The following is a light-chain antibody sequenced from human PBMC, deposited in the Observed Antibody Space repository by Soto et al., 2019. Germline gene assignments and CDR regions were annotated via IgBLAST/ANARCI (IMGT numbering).Light chain of an antibody. CDR3: QQRTNWPPYT. V-gene: IGKV3-11*01. J-gene: IGKJ2*01. CDR1: QSVSNY. CDR2: DTS. Sequence: EIVLTQSPATLSLSPGERATLSCMASQSVSNYLAWYQLKPGQDPRLLLYDTSNRATGIPARFSGSGSGTDFTLTISSLETEDFAVYYCQQRTNWPPYTFGQGTKLEIK.